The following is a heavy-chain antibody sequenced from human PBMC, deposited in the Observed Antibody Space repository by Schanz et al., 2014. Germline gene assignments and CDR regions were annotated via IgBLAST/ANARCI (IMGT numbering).Heavy chain of an antibody. Sequence: QVQLVQSRAEMKKPGASVKVSCKASGGTFSTYPINWLRQAPGQGLEWMGRIIPIHGIVNYAQRFQDRVRITADKSTSTAYMELSSLRSEDTAVYYCASSGAGYSSSWDFDYWGQGTLVTVSS. CDR1: GGTFSTYP. J-gene: IGHJ4*02. V-gene: IGHV1-69*09. CDR3: ASSGAGYSSSWDFDY. D-gene: IGHD6-13*01. CDR2: IIPIHGIV.